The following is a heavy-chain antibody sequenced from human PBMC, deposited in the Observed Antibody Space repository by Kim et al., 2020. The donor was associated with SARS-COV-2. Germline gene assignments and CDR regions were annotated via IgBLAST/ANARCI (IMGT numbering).Heavy chain of an antibody. D-gene: IGHD2-2*01. Sequence: ASVKVSCKASGYTFTSYYMHWVRQAPGQGLEWMGIINPSGGSTSYAQKFQGRVTMTRDTSTSTVYMELSSLRSEDTAVYYCARDRDPGYCSSTSCYLRGITGYYGMDVWGQGTTVTVSS. J-gene: IGHJ6*02. CDR1: GYTFTSYY. CDR2: INPSGGST. CDR3: ARDRDPGYCSSTSCYLRGITGYYGMDV. V-gene: IGHV1-46*01.